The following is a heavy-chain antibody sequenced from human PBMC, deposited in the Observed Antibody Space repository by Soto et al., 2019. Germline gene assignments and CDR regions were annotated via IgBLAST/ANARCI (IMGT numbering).Heavy chain of an antibody. CDR1: GFSFRNYA. CDR3: ARDTVEYSSSWYRFDY. D-gene: IGHD6-13*01. Sequence: GGSLRLSCAASGFSFRNYAMSWVRQAPGKGLEWISTLTGSSSNIYYADSVKGRFAISRDNSKNTLYLQMNSLRAEDTAVYYCARDTVEYSSSWYRFDYWGQGTLVTVSS. J-gene: IGHJ4*02. CDR2: LTGSSSNI. V-gene: IGHV3-23*01.